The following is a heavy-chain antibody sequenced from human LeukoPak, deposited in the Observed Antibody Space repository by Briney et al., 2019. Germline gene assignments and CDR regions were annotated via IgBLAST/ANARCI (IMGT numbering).Heavy chain of an antibody. V-gene: IGHV3-74*03. CDR3: AKRGVSGSYQYFDY. D-gene: IGHD1-26*01. J-gene: IGHJ4*02. CDR1: GFTFSVSW. CDR2: IKSDGSGT. Sequence: GGSLRLSCAASGFTFSVSWMHWVRQAPGKGLVWVSVIKSDGSGTTYADSVKGRFTISRDNAKNTVYLQMNSLRDEDTAVYYCAKRGVSGSYQYFDYWGQGTLVTVSS.